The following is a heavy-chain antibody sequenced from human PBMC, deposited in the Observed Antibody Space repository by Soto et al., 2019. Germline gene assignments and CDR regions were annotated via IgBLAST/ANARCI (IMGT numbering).Heavy chain of an antibody. J-gene: IGHJ6*02. CDR1: GVTVSSYG. V-gene: IGHV3-30*18. D-gene: IGHD6-6*01. CDR3: AKEAGSSSIYYYYGMAV. Sequence: GGSLRLSCAASGVTVSSYGMNGVRQAPGKGLEWVAVISYDGSNKYYADSVKGRFTISRDNSKNTLYLQMNSLRAEDTAVYYCAKEAGSSSIYYYYGMAVWGQGTTVTV. CDR2: ISYDGSNK.